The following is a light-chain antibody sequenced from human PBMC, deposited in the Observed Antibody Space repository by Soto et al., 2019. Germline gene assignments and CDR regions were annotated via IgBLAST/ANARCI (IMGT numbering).Light chain of an antibody. CDR2: DAS. CDR3: QHYGSSRA. CDR1: QSVTSSD. Sequence: EIVLTQSPCTLSLSPGERATLSCRASQSVTSSDLAWYQQKPGQAPRLLIYDASSRATGIPDRFSGSGSGTDFTLTISRLEPEDFAVYFCQHYGSSRAFGQGTKVDIK. V-gene: IGKV3-20*01. J-gene: IGKJ1*01.